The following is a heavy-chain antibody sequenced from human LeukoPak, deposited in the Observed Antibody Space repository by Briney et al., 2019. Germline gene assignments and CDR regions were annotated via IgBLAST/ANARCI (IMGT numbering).Heavy chain of an antibody. J-gene: IGHJ6*02. CDR3: ARVNFWSGYPSTYYYYGMDV. CDR2: IKQDGSEK. V-gene: IGHV3-7*01. D-gene: IGHD3-3*01. Sequence: PGGSLRLSCAASGFTFSSYAMSWVRQAPGKGLEWVANIKQDGSEKYYVDSVKGRFTISRDNAKNSLYLQMNSLRAEDTAVYYCARVNFWSGYPSTYYYYGMDVWGQGTTVTVSS. CDR1: GFTFSSYA.